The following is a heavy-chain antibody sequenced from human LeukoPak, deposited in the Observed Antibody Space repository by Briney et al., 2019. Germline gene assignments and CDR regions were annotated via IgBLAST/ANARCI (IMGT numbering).Heavy chain of an antibody. CDR2: IIPIFGTA. CDR1: GGTFSSYA. J-gene: IGHJ4*02. Sequence: ASVTVSFKASGGTFSSYAISWVRQAPGQGLEWMGGIIPIFGTANYAQKFQGRVTITADESTSTAYMELSSLRSEDTAVYYCARVGRFGVADYWGQGTLVTVSS. D-gene: IGHD3-3*01. CDR3: ARVGRFGVADY. V-gene: IGHV1-69*13.